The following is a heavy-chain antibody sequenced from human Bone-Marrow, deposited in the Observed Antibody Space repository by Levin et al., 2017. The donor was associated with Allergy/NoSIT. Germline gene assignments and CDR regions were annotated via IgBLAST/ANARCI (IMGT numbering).Heavy chain of an antibody. D-gene: IGHD3-22*01. V-gene: IGHV3-48*03. CDR1: GFTFSSYE. CDR3: ARDPYYYDSSGDPNYFDY. J-gene: IGHJ4*02. Sequence: LSLTCAASGFTFSSYEMNWVRQAPGKGLEWVSYISSSGSTIYYADSVKGRFTISRDNAKNSLYLQMNSLRAEDTAVYYCARDPYYYDSSGDPNYFDYWGQGTLVTVSS. CDR2: ISSSGSTI.